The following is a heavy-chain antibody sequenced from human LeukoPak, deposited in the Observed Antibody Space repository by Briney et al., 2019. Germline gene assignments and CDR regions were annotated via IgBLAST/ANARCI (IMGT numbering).Heavy chain of an antibody. CDR2: IRYDGSNK. J-gene: IGHJ6*03. D-gene: IGHD1-26*01. CDR1: GFTFSSYC. V-gene: IGHV3-30*02. CDR3: AKDRPTTMDV. Sequence: GGSLRLSCAAPGFTFSSYCMHWVRQAPGKGLEWVAFIRYDGSNKYYAHSVKGPFTISRDNSKKTLYLQMNSLRAADTAVYYCAKDRPTTMDVWGKGTTVTVSS.